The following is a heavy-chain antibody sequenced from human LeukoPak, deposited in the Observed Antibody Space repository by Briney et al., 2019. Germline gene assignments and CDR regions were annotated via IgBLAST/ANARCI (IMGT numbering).Heavy chain of an antibody. Sequence: ASVKVSCKASGYTFTSYGISWVRQAPGQGLEWMGWISAYNGNTNYAQKLQGRVTMTTDTSTSTAYMELRSLRSDDTAVYYCARAGNYDFWSGYYTNWFDPWGQGTLVTVSS. J-gene: IGHJ5*02. D-gene: IGHD3-3*01. CDR2: ISAYNGNT. CDR3: ARAGNYDFWSGYYTNWFDP. CDR1: GYTFTSYG. V-gene: IGHV1-18*01.